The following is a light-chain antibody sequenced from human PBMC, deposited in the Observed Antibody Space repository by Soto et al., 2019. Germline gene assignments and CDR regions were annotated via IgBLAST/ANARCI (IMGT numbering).Light chain of an antibody. J-gene: IGLJ1*01. CDR2: EVN. CDR3: TSYAGGNNV. Sequence: QSALTQPPSASGSPGQSVTISCTGTSSDVGGYNYVSWYQQHPGKVPKLMVYEVNKRPSGVPDRFSGSKSGNTASLTVSGLQAEHEADYYCTSYAGGNNVFGTGTKVTVL. V-gene: IGLV2-8*01. CDR1: SSDVGGYNY.